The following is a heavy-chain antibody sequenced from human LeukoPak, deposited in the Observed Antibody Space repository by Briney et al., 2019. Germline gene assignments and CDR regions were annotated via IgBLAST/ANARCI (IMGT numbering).Heavy chain of an antibody. Sequence: SETLSLTCAVYGGSFSGYYWSWIRQPPGKGLEWIGEINHSGSTNYNPSLKSRVTISVDTSKNQFSLKLSSVTAADTAVYYCARSSYYSNYDVDYWGQGTLVTVSS. D-gene: IGHD4-11*01. CDR3: ARSSYYSNYDVDY. J-gene: IGHJ4*02. CDR2: INHSGST. CDR1: GGSFSGYY. V-gene: IGHV4-34*01.